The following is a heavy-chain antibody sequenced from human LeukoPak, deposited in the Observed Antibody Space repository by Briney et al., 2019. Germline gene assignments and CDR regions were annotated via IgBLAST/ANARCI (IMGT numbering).Heavy chain of an antibody. V-gene: IGHV1-8*01. J-gene: IGHJ5*02. CDR3: ARGPRNDP. Sequence: ASVKVSCKTSGYPFTTWEINWVRHAAGQGLEWMGWVHPNGGNTAYAQEFQGRVTMTRDTSISTAYMELSGLTSDDTAVYFCARGPRNDPWGQGTLVTVSS. D-gene: IGHD1-14*01. CDR2: VHPNGGNT. CDR1: GYPFTTWE.